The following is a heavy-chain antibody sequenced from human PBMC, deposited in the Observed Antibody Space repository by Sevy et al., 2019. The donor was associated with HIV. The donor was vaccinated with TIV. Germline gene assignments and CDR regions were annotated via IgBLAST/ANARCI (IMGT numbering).Heavy chain of an antibody. Sequence: GGSLRLSCAASGFTFSSYGMHWVRQAPGKGLEWVAVISYDGSNKYYADSVKGRFTISRDNSKNTLYLQMNSLGAEDTAVYYCAKVFDPHLEYWGQGTLVTVSS. V-gene: IGHV3-30*18. CDR3: AKVFDPHLEY. CDR2: ISYDGSNK. CDR1: GFTFSSYG. J-gene: IGHJ4*02. D-gene: IGHD3-3*01.